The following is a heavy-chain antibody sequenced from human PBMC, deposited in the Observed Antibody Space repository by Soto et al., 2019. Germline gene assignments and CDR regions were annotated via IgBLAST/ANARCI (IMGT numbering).Heavy chain of an antibody. CDR3: ARGLTGIAVAGTSGFDY. J-gene: IGHJ4*02. CDR1: GGSFSGYY. CDR2: INHSGST. D-gene: IGHD6-19*01. Sequence: QVQLQQWGAGLLKPSETLSLTCAVYGGSFSGYYWSWIRQPPGKGLEWIGEINHSGSTNYNPSLKSRVTISVDTSKNQFCLKLSSVTAADTAVYYCARGLTGIAVAGTSGFDYWGQGTLVTVSS. V-gene: IGHV4-34*01.